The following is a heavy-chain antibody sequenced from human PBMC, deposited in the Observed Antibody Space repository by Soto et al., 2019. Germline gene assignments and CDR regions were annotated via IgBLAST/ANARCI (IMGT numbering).Heavy chain of an antibody. CDR3: AIDRYNWNPLYGMDV. V-gene: IGHV5-10-1*01. CDR1: GYRFTSYW. Sequence: PGESLKISCKGSGYRFTSYWISWVRQMPGKGLEWMGRIDPSDSYTNYSPSFQGHVTISADKSISTAYLQWSSLKASDTAMYYCAIDRYNWNPLYGMDVWGQGTTVTVSS. J-gene: IGHJ6*02. D-gene: IGHD1-20*01. CDR2: IDPSDSYT.